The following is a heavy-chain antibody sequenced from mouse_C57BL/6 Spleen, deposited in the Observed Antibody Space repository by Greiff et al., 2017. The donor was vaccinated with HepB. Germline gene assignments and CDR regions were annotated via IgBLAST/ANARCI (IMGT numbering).Heavy chain of an antibody. Sequence: QVQLQQSGAELVKPGASVKLSCKASGYTFTSYWMQWVKQRPGQGLEWIGEIDPSDSYTNYNQKFKGKATLTVDTSSSTAYMQLSSLTSEDSAVYYCARRDYAYAMDYWGQGTSVTVSS. D-gene: IGHD1-1*02. CDR2: IDPSDSYT. J-gene: IGHJ4*01. CDR3: ARRDYAYAMDY. CDR1: GYTFTSYW. V-gene: IGHV1-50*01.